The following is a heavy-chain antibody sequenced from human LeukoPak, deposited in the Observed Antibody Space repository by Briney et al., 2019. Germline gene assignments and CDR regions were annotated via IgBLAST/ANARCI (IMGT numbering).Heavy chain of an antibody. CDR3: ARHLASGYSSLDAFDI. V-gene: IGHV4-39*01. D-gene: IGHD6-13*01. Sequence: SSETLSLTCTVSGGSISSSSYYWGWIRQPPGKGLEWIGSIYYSGSTYYNPSLKSRVTISVDTSKNQFSLKLSSVTAADTAVYYCARHLASGYSSLDAFDIWGQGTMVTVSS. CDR1: GGSISSSSYY. J-gene: IGHJ3*02. CDR2: IYYSGST.